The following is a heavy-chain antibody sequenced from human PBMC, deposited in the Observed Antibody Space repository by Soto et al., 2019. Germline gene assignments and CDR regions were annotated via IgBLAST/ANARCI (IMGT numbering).Heavy chain of an antibody. CDR2: LYYSGNT. J-gene: IGHJ4*02. CDR1: GFSISPFY. Sequence: PSATXSLTCTFSGFSISPFYLILVRQPPGKGLEWIGYLYYSGNTNYNPSLKSRVTISVDASKNQVSLRLTSVTAADKAVYYCATVGGVADSKFDYWGQGTVVTVSS. D-gene: IGHD3-16*01. CDR3: ATVGGVADSKFDY. V-gene: IGHV4-59*01.